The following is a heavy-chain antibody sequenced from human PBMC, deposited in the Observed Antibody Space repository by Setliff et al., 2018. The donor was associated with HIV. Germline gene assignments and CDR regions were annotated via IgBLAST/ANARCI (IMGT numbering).Heavy chain of an antibody. CDR2: IYYSGST. J-gene: IGHJ6*03. V-gene: IGHV4-61*05. CDR3: ARQREVYGTVYYYYMDV. Sequence: LSLTCTVSGGSISSTNYYWGWIRQSPGKGLEWIGYIYYSGSTNYNPSLKSRVTISVDTSKNQFSLKLSSVTAADTAVYYCARQREVYGTVYYYYMDVWGKGTTVTVSS. D-gene: IGHD4-17*01. CDR1: GGSISSTNYY.